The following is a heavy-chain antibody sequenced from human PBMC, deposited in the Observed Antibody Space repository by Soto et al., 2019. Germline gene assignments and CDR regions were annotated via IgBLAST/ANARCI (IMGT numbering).Heavy chain of an antibody. D-gene: IGHD6-19*01. Sequence: PGGSLRLSCSASGFTFSNAWMNWVRQAPGKGLEWVGRIKSKTDGGTTDYAAPVKGRFTISRDDSKNALYLQMNSLKTEDTAVYYCTTEWLVQADDAFDIWGQGTMVTVSS. CDR3: TTEWLVQADDAFDI. CDR1: GFTFSNAW. J-gene: IGHJ3*02. V-gene: IGHV3-15*07. CDR2: IKSKTDGGTT.